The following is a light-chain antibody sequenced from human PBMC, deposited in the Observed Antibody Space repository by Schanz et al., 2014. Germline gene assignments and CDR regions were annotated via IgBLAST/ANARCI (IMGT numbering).Light chain of an antibody. CDR3: QHET. J-gene: IGKJ2*01. CDR2: QAS. CDR1: QSISAW. V-gene: IGKV1-5*03. Sequence: DIQMTQSPSTLSASVGDRVTISCRASQSISAWLAWYQQKPGMAPKLLIYQASSLQSGVPSRFSGSGSGTEFTLTITSLQPDDFATYYCQHETFGQGTKLEIK.